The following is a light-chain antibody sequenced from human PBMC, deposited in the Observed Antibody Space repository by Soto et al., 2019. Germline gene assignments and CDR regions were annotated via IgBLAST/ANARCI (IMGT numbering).Light chain of an antibody. CDR1: SSDVGPYNY. CDR2: EVT. V-gene: IGLV2-14*01. Sequence: QSVLTQPASVSGSPGQSITISCTGTSSDVGPYNYVSWYQHHPGKAPKLLIYEVTKRPSGVSNRFSGSKSGNTASLTISGLQAEDEADYYFSSYTTSSTLVFGGGTKLTVL. J-gene: IGLJ3*02. CDR3: SSYTTSSTLV.